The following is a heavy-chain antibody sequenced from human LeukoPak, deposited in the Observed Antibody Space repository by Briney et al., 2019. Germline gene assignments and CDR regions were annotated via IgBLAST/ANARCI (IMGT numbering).Heavy chain of an antibody. V-gene: IGHV4-39*01. Sequence: SETLSLTCTVSGGSISSSTYHWGWIRQPPGKGLEWIGSIYYSGSTYYNPSLKSRVTISVDTSKNQFSLKLSSVTAPDTAVYFCANVSIVRGVESDYWGQGTLVTVSS. D-gene: IGHD3-10*01. CDR2: IYYSGST. J-gene: IGHJ4*02. CDR3: ANVSIVRGVESDY. CDR1: GGSISSSTYH.